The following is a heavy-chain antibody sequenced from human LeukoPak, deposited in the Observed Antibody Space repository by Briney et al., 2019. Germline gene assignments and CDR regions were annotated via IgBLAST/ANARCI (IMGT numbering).Heavy chain of an antibody. CDR3: ARDCSSTSCYNVY. Sequence: ASVKVSCKASGYTFTNHGFSWVRQAPGQAPEWMGWISTYNGDTNYARNLQGRVTMTTDTFTSTAYMELRSLRSDDTAVYYCARDCSSTSCYNVYWGQGTLVTVSS. CDR1: GYTFTNHG. CDR2: ISTYNGDT. V-gene: IGHV1-18*01. J-gene: IGHJ4*02. D-gene: IGHD2-2*02.